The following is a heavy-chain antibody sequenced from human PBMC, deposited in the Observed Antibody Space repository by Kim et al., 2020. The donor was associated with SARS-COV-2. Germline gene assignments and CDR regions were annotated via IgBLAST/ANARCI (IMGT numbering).Heavy chain of an antibody. CDR3: ARRSPKSYGSGLEP. D-gene: IGHD3-10*01. V-gene: IGHV4-39*01. Sequence: SETLSLTCTVSGGSISSSSYYWGWIRQPPGKGLEWIGSIYYSGSTYYNPSLKSRVTISVDTSKNQFSLKLSSVTAADTAVYYCARRSPKSYGSGLEPWGQGTLVTVSS. J-gene: IGHJ5*02. CDR2: IYYSGST. CDR1: GGSISSSSYY.